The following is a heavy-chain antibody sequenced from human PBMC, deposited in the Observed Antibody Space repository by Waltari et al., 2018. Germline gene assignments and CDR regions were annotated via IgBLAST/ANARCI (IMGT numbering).Heavy chain of an antibody. CDR2: IYRGDTT. J-gene: IGHJ6*03. D-gene: IGHD3-16*01. V-gene: IGHV3-53*01. Sequence: EVQLVESGGGLIQAGGSLRLSCVASGLTGSTNYMNWVGQAPGKGLEWVSIIYRGDTTYYTDSVRSRFTISRDNSKNTLYLQMNRLRAEDTAMYYCARGWGNYYYYMDVWGRGTTVTVSS. CDR3: ARGWGNYYYYMDV. CDR1: GLTGSTNY.